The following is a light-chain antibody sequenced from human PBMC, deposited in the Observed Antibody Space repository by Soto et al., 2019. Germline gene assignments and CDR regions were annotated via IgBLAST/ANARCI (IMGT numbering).Light chain of an antibody. CDR2: DAS. Sequence: EIVLTQSPATLSLSPGNRATLSCRASQSVSGYLAWYQQKPGQAPRLLIYDASNRATGIPARSSGSGPGTDFTLPITGLEPEDFAVYYCQQRSNWPSTFGGGTKVEI. CDR1: QSVSGY. CDR3: QQRSNWPST. J-gene: IGKJ4*01. V-gene: IGKV3-11*01.